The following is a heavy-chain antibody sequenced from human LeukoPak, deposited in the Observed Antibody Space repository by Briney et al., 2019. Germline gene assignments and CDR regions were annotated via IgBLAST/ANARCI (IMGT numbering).Heavy chain of an antibody. J-gene: IGHJ4*02. V-gene: IGHV1-8*01. CDR2: MNPNSGNT. CDR3: ARGPPNWGYDY. Sequence: ASVKVSCKASGYTFTSYDLNWVRQATGQGFEWIGWMNPNSGNTGYAQKFQGRVTLTRSTSISTAYMELRSLTSEDTAVYYCARGPPNWGYDYWGPGTLVTVSS. CDR1: GYTFTSYD. D-gene: IGHD7-27*01.